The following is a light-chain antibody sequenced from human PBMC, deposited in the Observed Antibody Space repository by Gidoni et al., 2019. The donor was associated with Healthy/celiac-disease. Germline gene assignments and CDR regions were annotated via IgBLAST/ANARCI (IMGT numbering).Light chain of an antibody. V-gene: IGKV3-11*01. CDR2: DAS. CDR1: QSVSSY. Sequence: EIVLTQSPATLSLSPGERATLSCRASQSVSSYLAWYQQKPGQAPRLLLYDASNRATGIPARFSGRGAGTDFTLTISSLEPEDFAVYYCQQRSNWPPFTFGGGTKVEIK. CDR3: QQRSNWPPFT. J-gene: IGKJ4*01.